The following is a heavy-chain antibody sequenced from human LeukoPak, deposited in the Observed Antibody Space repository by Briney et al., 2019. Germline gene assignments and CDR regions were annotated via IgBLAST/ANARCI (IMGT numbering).Heavy chain of an antibody. Sequence: GGSLRLSCAASGFTSEFTFGTYSMNWVRQAPGKGLEWLAYISSTRSTIYYADSVKGRFTISRDNAKNSLYLQMNSLRAEDTAVYYCARMVDTAMVTRVALDYWGQGTLVTVSS. V-gene: IGHV3-48*01. CDR3: ARMVDTAMVTRVALDY. J-gene: IGHJ4*02. CDR2: ISSTRSTI. D-gene: IGHD5-18*01. CDR1: GFTSEFTFGTYS.